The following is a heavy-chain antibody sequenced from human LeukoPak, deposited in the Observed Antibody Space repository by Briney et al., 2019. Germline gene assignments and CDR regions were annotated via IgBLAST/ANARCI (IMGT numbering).Heavy chain of an antibody. V-gene: IGHV3-7*01. CDR1: VFTFSSYW. D-gene: IGHD3-10*01. CDR3: ARDQRGSGSYYAY. J-gene: IGHJ4*02. Sequence: GGSLRLSCAASVFTFSSYWMSWVRQAPGKGLEWVANIKQDGSEKYYVDSVKGRFTISRDNAKNSLYLQMNSLRAEDTAVYYCARDQRGSGSYYAYWGQGTLVTVSS. CDR2: IKQDGSEK.